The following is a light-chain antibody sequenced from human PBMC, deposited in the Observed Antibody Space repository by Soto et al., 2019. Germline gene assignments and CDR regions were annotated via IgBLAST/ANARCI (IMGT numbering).Light chain of an antibody. V-gene: IGKV1-13*02. CDR2: DAS. CDR1: QGISSA. J-gene: IGKJ5*01. Sequence: AIQLTQSPYSLSASVGDRVTSTCRASQGISSALAWYQQKPGKAPKLLIYDASSLESGVPSRFSGSGSGTDFTLTISSLQPEDFAPYYWQQFNSYPQTFGQGTRLEIK. CDR3: QQFNSYPQT.